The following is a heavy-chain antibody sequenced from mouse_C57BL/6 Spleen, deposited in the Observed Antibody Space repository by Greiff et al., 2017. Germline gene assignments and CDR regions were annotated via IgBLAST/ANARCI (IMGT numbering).Heavy chain of an antibody. CDR3: ARTRYDYCSFDY. J-gene: IGHJ2*01. D-gene: IGHD2-4*01. V-gene: IGHV1-64*01. CDR2: IHPNSGST. Sequence: QVQLQQPGAELVKPGASVKLSCKASGYTFTSYWMHWVKQRPGQGLEWIGMIHPNSGSTYYNEKFKSKATLTVDKSSSTAYMQLSSLTSEDATVYCCARTRYDYCSFDYWGQGTTLTVSS. CDR1: GYTFTSYW.